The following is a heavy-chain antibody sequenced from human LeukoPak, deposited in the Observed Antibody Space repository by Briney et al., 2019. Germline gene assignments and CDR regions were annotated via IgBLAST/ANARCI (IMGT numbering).Heavy chain of an antibody. V-gene: IGHV3-20*04. CDR3: ATTGYGSRNY. J-gene: IGHJ4*02. Sequence: GGSLRLSCAASGFTFDDYGMSWVRQAPGKGLEWVSGINWNGGSTGYADSVKGRFTISRDNSKNTLYLRMNSLRAEDTAVYYCATTGYGSRNYWGQGTQVTVSS. CDR2: INWNGGST. D-gene: IGHD6-13*01. CDR1: GFTFDDYG.